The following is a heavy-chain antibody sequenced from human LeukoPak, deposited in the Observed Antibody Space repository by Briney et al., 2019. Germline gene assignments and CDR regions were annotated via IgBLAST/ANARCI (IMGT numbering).Heavy chain of an antibody. CDR1: GLTFSSHW. J-gene: IGHJ4*02. Sequence: GGSLRLSCAASGLTFSSHWMHWVRQAPGKGLEWVAVISYDGSNKYYADSVKGRFTISRDNSKNTLYLQMNSLRAEDTAVYYCARDLGQLWFFSFDYWGQGTLVTVSS. CDR3: ARDLGQLWFFSFDY. V-gene: IGHV3-30-3*01. D-gene: IGHD5-18*01. CDR2: ISYDGSNK.